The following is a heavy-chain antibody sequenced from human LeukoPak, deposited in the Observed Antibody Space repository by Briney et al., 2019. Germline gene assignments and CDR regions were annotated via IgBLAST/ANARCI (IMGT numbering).Heavy chain of an antibody. V-gene: IGHV3-7*01. Sequence: GGSLRVSCAASGIIITSYWMSWVRQTPGKGLEWVANIKQDGSEKNYVDSVKGRFTIFRDNARNSLYLQMNSLRAEDTAAYYCASHSYGYNHWGQGTLVIVSS. CDR3: ASHSYGYNH. J-gene: IGHJ5*02. CDR2: IKQDGSEK. CDR1: GIIITSYW. D-gene: IGHD3-16*01.